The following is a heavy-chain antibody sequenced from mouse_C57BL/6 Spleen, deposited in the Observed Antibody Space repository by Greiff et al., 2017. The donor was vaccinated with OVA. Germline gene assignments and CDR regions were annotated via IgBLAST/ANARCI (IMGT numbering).Heavy chain of an antibody. Sequence: EVMLVESGGGLVKPGGSLKLSCAASGFTFSSYTMSWVRQTPEKRLEWVATISGGGGNTYYPDSVKGRFTISRDNAKNTLYLQMSSLRSEDTALYYCARHATTVVEPLYAMDYWGQGTSVTVSS. J-gene: IGHJ4*01. CDR2: ISGGGGNT. V-gene: IGHV5-9*01. CDR3: ARHATTVVEPLYAMDY. CDR1: GFTFSSYT. D-gene: IGHD1-1*01.